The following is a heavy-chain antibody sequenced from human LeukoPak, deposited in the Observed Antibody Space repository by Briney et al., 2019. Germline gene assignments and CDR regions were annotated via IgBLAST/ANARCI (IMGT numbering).Heavy chain of an antibody. D-gene: IGHD3-16*01. V-gene: IGHV3-7*03. Sequence: GGSLRLSCAASGFIFKDYWMIWVRQAQGKGLEWVANIKQDGSEKYYVDSVKGRFTISRDNAKNSLYLQMNTLRAEDTAMYYCAKDAQPRSRWFDPWGQGTLVTVSS. CDR2: IKQDGSEK. J-gene: IGHJ5*02. CDR1: GFIFKDYW. CDR3: AKDAQPRSRWFDP.